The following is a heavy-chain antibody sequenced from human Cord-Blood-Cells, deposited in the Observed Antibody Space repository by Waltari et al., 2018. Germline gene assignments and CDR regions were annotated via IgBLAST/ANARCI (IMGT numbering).Heavy chain of an antibody. D-gene: IGHD6-13*01. CDR3: ARALLSSSWYFDY. V-gene: IGHV1-2*04. J-gene: IGHJ4*02. Sequence: QLQLVPSGAEGKKPGASVKVSCKASGYTFPGYYMPCVRQAPGQGLEWMGWINPNSGGKNYAQKFQGWVNMTRDTSISTAYMELSRLRSDDTAVYYCARALLSSSWYFDYWGQGTLVTVSS. CDR2: INPNSGGK. CDR1: GYTFPGYY.